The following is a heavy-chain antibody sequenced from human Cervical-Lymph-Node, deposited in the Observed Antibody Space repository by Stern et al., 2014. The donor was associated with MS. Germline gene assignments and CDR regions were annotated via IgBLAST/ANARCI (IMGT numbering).Heavy chain of an antibody. CDR1: GYTFTNNW. Sequence: EVQLVESGAEVKKPGESLKISCKGSGYTFTNNWIAWGRQMPGKGLEGMGIIYPPDSNTRYSPSFQGQVPISVDKYSNPAYLQWSSLTASDSAMYYCARQGCGSTSCHSIDYWGQGTLITVSS. V-gene: IGHV5-51*01. CDR3: ARQGCGSTSCHSIDY. D-gene: IGHD2-2*02. J-gene: IGHJ4*02. CDR2: IYPPDSNT.